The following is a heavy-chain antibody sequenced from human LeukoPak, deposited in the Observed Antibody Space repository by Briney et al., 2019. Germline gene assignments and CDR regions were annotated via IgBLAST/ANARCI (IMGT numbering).Heavy chain of an antibody. V-gene: IGHV4-59*01. CDR2: IYYSGSP. Sequence: SETLSLTCTVSGGSISSYYWSWIRQPPGKGLEWSGYIYYSGSPNYNPSLKSRVTISVDTSKNQFSLKLSSVTAADTAVYYCAREGSSSVFDIWGQGTMVTVSS. CDR1: GGSISSYY. J-gene: IGHJ3*02. CDR3: AREGSSSVFDI. D-gene: IGHD6-6*01.